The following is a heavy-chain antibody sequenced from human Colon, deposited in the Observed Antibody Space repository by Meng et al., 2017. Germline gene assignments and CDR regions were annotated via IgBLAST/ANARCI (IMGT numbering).Heavy chain of an antibody. D-gene: IGHD6-19*01. Sequence: ASVKVSCKASGYTFNNYDIGWVRQAPGQGLEWVGWISGYTGNTNYAHDLRGRVTLTRDTSTSTAYMELGSLRSDDTAVYYCARGSGSSSRGYDYWGRGTLVTVSS. CDR3: ARGSGSSSRGYDY. V-gene: IGHV1-18*01. J-gene: IGHJ4*02. CDR1: GYTFNNYD. CDR2: ISGYTGNT.